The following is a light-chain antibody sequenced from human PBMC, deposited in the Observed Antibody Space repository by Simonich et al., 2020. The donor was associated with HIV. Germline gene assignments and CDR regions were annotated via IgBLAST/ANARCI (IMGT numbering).Light chain of an antibody. CDR2: LGS. J-gene: IGKJ5*01. CDR1: QSLLHSNGAYY. CDR3: MQALQTRT. V-gene: IGKV2-28*01. Sequence: DIVMTQSPLSLPVTPGEPASISCRSSQSLLHSNGAYYLNWYLQKPGQSPQLLIYLGSNRASGVPDRFSGSASGIDFTRNISRVEAEDVGLYYCMQALQTRTFGQGTRLDIK.